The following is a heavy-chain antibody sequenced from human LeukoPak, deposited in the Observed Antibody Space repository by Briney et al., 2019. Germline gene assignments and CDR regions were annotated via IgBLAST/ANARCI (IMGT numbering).Heavy chain of an antibody. CDR1: GGSISSYY. V-gene: IGHV4-59*01. CDR3: ARRVVPAAKSNGWFDP. CDR2: IYYSGST. D-gene: IGHD2-2*01. Sequence: SETLSLTCTVSGGSISSYYWSWIRQPPGKVLEWIGYIYYSGSTNYNPSLKRRVTISVDTSKNQFSLKLSSVTAADTAVYYCARRVVPAAKSNGWFDPWGQGTLVTVSS. J-gene: IGHJ5*02.